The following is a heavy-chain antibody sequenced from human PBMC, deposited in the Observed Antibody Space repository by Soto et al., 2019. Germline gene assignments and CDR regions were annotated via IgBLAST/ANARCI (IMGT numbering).Heavy chain of an antibody. V-gene: IGHV1-18*01. J-gene: IGHJ4*02. Sequence: QVHLVQSGSEVKKPGASVKVSCKGSGYTFTSYGITWVRQAPGQGLEWMGWISAHNGNTDYAQKLQGRVTVTRDTGTSTAYMELRGLSCDDTAVSECARGREGDYWGQGARVPVSS. D-gene: IGHD1-26*01. CDR2: ISAHNGNT. CDR3: ARGREGDY. CDR1: GYTFTSYG.